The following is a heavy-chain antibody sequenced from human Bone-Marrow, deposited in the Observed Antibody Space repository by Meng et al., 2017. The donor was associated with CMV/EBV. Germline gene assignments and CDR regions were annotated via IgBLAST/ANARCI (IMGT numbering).Heavy chain of an antibody. Sequence: GESLKISCEVSGLTFRSYWMHWVRQASGKGLEWVGRIRSKANSYATAYAASVKGRFTISRDDSKNTAYLQMNSLKTEDTAVYYCTRLGNPAAAGFYYYYGMDVWGQGTTVTVSS. V-gene: IGHV3-73*01. D-gene: IGHD6-13*01. CDR1: GLTFRSYW. J-gene: IGHJ6*02. CDR3: TRLGNPAAAGFYYYYGMDV. CDR2: IRSKANSYAT.